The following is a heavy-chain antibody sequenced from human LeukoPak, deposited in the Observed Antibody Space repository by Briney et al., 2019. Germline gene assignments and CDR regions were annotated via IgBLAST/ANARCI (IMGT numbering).Heavy chain of an antibody. CDR2: IRFDGSNK. CDR1: GFTFSSYG. Sequence: PGGSLRLSCAASGFTFSSYGMHWVRQAPGKGLEWVAFIRFDGSNKYYADSVKGRFTISRDNAKNSLYLQMNSLRAEDTAVYYCARDDSSGWYVAYYMDVWGKGTTVTVSS. CDR3: ARDDSSGWYVAYYMDV. V-gene: IGHV3-30*02. D-gene: IGHD6-19*01. J-gene: IGHJ6*03.